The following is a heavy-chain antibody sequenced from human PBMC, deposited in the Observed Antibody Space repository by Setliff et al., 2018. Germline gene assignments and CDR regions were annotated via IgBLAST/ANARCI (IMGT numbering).Heavy chain of an antibody. CDR1: GGPISGASIRSYY. D-gene: IGHD3-3*01. J-gene: IGHJ6*03. V-gene: IGHV4-59*01. CDR2: VYYSGTT. Sequence: SETLSLTCTVSGGPISGASIRSYYWSWIRQPPGKGLEFIGYVYYSGTTNYDPSLKSRVTMSVDTSKNQFSLKLSSVTAADTAVYYCARVVGYDFWSGYYIYYYYYMDVWGKGTTVTVSS. CDR3: ARVVGYDFWSGYYIYYYYYMDV.